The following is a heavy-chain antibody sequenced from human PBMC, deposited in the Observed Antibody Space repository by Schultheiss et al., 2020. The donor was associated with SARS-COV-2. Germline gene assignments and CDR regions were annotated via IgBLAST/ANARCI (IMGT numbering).Heavy chain of an antibody. D-gene: IGHD3-10*01. CDR3: AKVSKRLLWFGELSED. V-gene: IGHV3-30*02. CDR2: IWYDGSNK. CDR1: GFTFSSYG. J-gene: IGHJ4*02. Sequence: GGSLRLSCAASGFTFSSYGMHWVRQAPGKGLEWVAVIWYDGSNKYYADSVKGRFTISRDNSKNTLYLQMNSLRAEDTAVYYCAKVSKRLLWFGELSEDWGQGTLVTVS.